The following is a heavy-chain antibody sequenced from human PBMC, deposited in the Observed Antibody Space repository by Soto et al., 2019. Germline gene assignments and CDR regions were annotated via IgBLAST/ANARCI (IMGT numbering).Heavy chain of an antibody. CDR3: AGSSYDTRGYSGYFDL. CDR1: GFTFSDHY. J-gene: IGHJ2*01. CDR2: IRNKLNSHTT. Sequence: GGSLRLSCAASGFTFSDHYMDWVRQAPGKGLEWVGLIRNKLNSHTTEYAASVKGRFTISRDDSKTSLFLQMNSLRTEDTAVYYCAGSSYDTRGYSGYFDLWGRGALVTVSS. D-gene: IGHD3-22*01. V-gene: IGHV3-72*01.